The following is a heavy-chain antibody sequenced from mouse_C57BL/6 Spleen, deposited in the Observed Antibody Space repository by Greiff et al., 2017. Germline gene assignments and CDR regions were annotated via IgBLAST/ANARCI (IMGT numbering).Heavy chain of an antibody. V-gene: IGHV1-39*01. J-gene: IGHJ2*01. CDR2: INPNYGTT. D-gene: IGHD1-1*01. CDR3: ARWGITTVVYHFDY. Sequence: VQLQQSGPELVKPGASVKISCKASGYTFTDYNMNWVKQSNGKSLEWIGVINPNYGTTSYNQKFKGKATLTVDPSSSTAYMQLNSLTSEDSAVXYCARWGITTVVYHFDYWGQGTTLTVSS. CDR1: GYTFTDYN.